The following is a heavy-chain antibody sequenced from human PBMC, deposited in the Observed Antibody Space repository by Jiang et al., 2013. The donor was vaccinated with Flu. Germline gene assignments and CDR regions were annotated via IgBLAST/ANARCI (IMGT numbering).Heavy chain of an antibody. J-gene: IGHJ4*02. CDR1: GFTFSGSA. CDR3: TRREDGEVAL. Sequence: QLLESGGGVVQPGGSLKLSCAASGFTFSGSAMHWVRQASGKGLEWVGRIRSKANSYATAYAASVKGRFTISRDDSKNTAYLQMNSLKTEDTAVYYCTRREDGEVALWGQGTLVTVSS. D-gene: IGHD4-17*01. V-gene: IGHV3-73*01. CDR2: IRSKANSYAT.